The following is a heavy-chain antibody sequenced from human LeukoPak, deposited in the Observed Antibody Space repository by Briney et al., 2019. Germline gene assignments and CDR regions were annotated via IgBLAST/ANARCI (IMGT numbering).Heavy chain of an antibody. V-gene: IGHV3-23*01. J-gene: IGHJ4*02. CDR1: GFTFSSYV. CDR2: LSGSGGYT. CDR3: AKGSSSGRPYYFDY. Sequence: GGSLTLSCAVSGFTFSSYVMSWVREPPGKGLEWVSALSGSGGYTYYADSVKGRFTISRDNSNNALYLQMNSLRGEDTAVYYCAKGSSSGRPYYFDYWGQGTLVTVSS. D-gene: IGHD6-19*01.